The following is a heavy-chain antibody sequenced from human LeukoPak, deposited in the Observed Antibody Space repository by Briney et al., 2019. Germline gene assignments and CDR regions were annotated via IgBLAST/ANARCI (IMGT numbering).Heavy chain of an antibody. CDR2: ISAYNGNT. J-gene: IGHJ6*02. V-gene: IGHV1-18*01. D-gene: IGHD3-9*01. Sequence: ASVKVSCKASGYTFTSYGISWVRQAPGQGLEWMGWISAYNGNTNYAQKLQGRVTMTTDTSTSTAYMELRSLRSDDTAVYYCASVSVDWSLSRYGMDVWGQGTTVTVSS. CDR3: ASVSVDWSLSRYGMDV. CDR1: GYTFTSYG.